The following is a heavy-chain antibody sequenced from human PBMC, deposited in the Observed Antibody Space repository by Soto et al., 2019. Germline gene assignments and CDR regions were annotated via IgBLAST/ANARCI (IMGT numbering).Heavy chain of an antibody. CDR3: AKDLSSTFYVFWSGLNYGMDV. CDR2: ISSSGGST. V-gene: IGHV3-23*01. CDR1: GFTFSSNA. J-gene: IGHJ6*02. D-gene: IGHD3-3*01. Sequence: PVVSLRLSCAASGFTFSSNAMSWVRQAPGKGLEWVSGISSSGGSTYYADSVKGRFTISRDNSKNTLYLQMNSLRAEDTAVYYCAKDLSSTFYVFWSGLNYGMDVGGQGTTVTVSS.